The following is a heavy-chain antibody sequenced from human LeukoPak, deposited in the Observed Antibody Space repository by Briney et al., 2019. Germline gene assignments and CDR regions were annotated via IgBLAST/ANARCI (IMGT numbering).Heavy chain of an antibody. CDR3: ARGLFGGFAAAPFDH. V-gene: IGHV1-69*04. D-gene: IGHD2-2*01. CDR2: IIPMLGKT. CDR1: GGTFDNYA. J-gene: IGHJ4*02. Sequence: SVKVSCKASGGTFDNYAVSWVREAPGLGLEWMGRIIPMLGKTNSAQKFQDRVTITADTSTGTAYMELTNLRSDDTAVYFCARGLFGGFAAAPFDHWGQGTLVTVS.